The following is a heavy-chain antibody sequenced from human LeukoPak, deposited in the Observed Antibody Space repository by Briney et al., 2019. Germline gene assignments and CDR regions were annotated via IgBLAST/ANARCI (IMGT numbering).Heavy chain of an antibody. Sequence: ASVKVSCKASGYTFTSYHMHWVRQAPGQGLEWMGIINPSGGSTNYAQKFQGRVTMTRDTSISTAYMELSRLRSDDTAVYYCAREGTTVTLDYWGQGTLVTVSS. D-gene: IGHD4-17*01. CDR3: AREGTTVTLDY. CDR1: GYTFTSYH. J-gene: IGHJ4*02. V-gene: IGHV1-2*02. CDR2: INPSGGST.